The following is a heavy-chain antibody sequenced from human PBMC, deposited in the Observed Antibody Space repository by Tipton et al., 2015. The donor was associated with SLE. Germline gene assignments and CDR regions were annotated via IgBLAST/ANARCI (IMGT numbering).Heavy chain of an antibody. J-gene: IGHJ6*03. CDR3: ARGGLGVSYYYYMDV. Sequence: TLSLTCAVYGGSFSGYSWSWIRQPPGKGLEWIGEIDHFGNTNYNPSLKSRVTVSVDTSKNQFSLKLSSVTAADTAVYYCARGGLGVSYYYYMDVWGKGTTVTVSS. V-gene: IGHV4-34*01. D-gene: IGHD3-16*01. CDR1: GGSFSGYS. CDR2: IDHFGNT.